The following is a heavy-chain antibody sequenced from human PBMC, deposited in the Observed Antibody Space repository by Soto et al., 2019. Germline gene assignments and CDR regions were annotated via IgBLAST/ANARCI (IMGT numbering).Heavy chain of an antibody. CDR1: AFSFGDYS. D-gene: IGHD1-7*01. CDR2: IRTKGYGEAT. J-gene: IGHJ4*02. CDR3: TRGAPLELPPFFAC. V-gene: IGHV3-49*03. Sequence: GVSLRLSFRASAFSFGDYSMSWFRQAPDKGLEWVAFIRTKGYGEATEYAASVEGRFTISRDDSKSIAYLQMNSLKTEDTAVYYCTRGAPLELPPFFACWGQGTLVTGSS.